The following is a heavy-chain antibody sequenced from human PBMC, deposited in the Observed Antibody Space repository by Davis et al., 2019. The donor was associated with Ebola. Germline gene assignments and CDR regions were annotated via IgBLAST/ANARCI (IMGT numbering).Heavy chain of an antibody. CDR2: INAGNGNT. D-gene: IGHD6-13*01. CDR3: ARSPSNSWHIFDY. J-gene: IGHJ4*02. Sequence: AASVKVSCKASGYTFTSYAMHWVRQAPGQRLEWMGWINAGNGNTKYSQKFQGRVTITRDTSASTAYMELSSLRAEDTAVYYCARSPSNSWHIFDYWGQGTLVTVSS. CDR1: GYTFTSYA. V-gene: IGHV1-3*01.